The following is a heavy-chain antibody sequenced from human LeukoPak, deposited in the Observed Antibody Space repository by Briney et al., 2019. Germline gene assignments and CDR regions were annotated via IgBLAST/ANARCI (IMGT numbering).Heavy chain of an antibody. CDR3: ARGHMTTVTTGYYYYYYYMDV. J-gene: IGHJ6*03. Sequence: ASVKVSCKASGYTFTSHDINWVRQATGQGLEWMGWMNPNSGNTGYAQKFQGRVTMTRNTSISTAYMELSSLRPEDTAVYYCARGHMTTVTTGYYYYYYYMDVWGKGTMVTVSS. V-gene: IGHV1-8*01. CDR2: MNPNSGNT. CDR1: GYTFTSHD. D-gene: IGHD4-17*01.